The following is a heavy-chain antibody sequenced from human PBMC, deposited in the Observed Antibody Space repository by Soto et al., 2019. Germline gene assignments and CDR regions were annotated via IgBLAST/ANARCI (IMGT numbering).Heavy chain of an antibody. CDR3: ARPPPHCDYFGMNA. CDR1: GGTFSSYA. V-gene: IGHV1-69*12. CDR2: IISIFSTA. Sequence: QVQLVQSGAEVKKPGSSVKVSCKASGGTFSSYAISWVRQAPGQGLEWMGGIISIFSTADYAQKFQGRATTTAAESTSTASIELSTMPTADTAVYYYARPPPHCDYFGMNAGGQVTTVTVSS. J-gene: IGHJ6*02. D-gene: IGHD2-21*02.